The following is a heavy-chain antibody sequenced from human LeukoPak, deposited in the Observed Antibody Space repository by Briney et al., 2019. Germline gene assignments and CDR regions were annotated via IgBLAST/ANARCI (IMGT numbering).Heavy chain of an antibody. CDR2: INGDGIST. CDR3: ARDGWVDY. D-gene: IGHD1-26*01. CDR1: GFTFSSYW. Sequence: GGSLRLSCAASGFTFSSYWMHRVRQATGKGQEWVARINGDGISTTYADSVKGRFTISRDNARNTVYLQMIILRGEDTAVYYCARDGWVDYGGQGTLVTVSA. V-gene: IGHV3-74*01. J-gene: IGHJ4*02.